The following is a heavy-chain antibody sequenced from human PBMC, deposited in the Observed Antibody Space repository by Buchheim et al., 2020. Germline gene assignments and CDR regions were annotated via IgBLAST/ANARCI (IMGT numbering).Heavy chain of an antibody. CDR3: AKHSSSHYFYYYMDV. CDR2: ITASGAGT. D-gene: IGHD6-13*01. CDR1: GFTFASYA. Sequence: EVQLLESGGKLVQPGGSLRLSCSASGFTFASYAMSWVRQVPGKGLEWVSSITASGAGTHNADSVKGRFTISSDNFKKTVYLQMNSLTGEDTAIYYCAKHSSSHYFYYYMDVWGTGTT. V-gene: IGHV3-23*01. J-gene: IGHJ6*03.